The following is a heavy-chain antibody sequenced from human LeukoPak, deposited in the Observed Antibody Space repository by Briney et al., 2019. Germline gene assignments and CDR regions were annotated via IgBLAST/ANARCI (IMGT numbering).Heavy chain of an antibody. V-gene: IGHV3-74*03. CDR1: GFTLNTYW. CDR2: INSDGTSL. D-gene: IGHD3-10*02. CDR3: TRDLRMDYYYVDYYYYGMDV. J-gene: IGHJ6*02. Sequence: GGSLRLSCAASGFTLNTYWMNWVRQAPGKGLVWVSRINSDGTSLTYADSVKGRFTVSRDNAKNTLYLQMNSLRAEGTAVYYCTRDLRMDYYYVDYYYYGMDVWGQGTTVTVSS.